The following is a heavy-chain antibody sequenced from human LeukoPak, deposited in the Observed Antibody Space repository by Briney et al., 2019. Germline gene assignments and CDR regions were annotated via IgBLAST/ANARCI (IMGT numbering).Heavy chain of an antibody. CDR1: GYTITTSD. D-gene: IGHD3-16*01. CDR3: ARGMGASPFDY. V-gene: IGHV1-18*01. CDR2: ITVYNGNT. Sequence: ASVKVSCKASGYTITTSDITWVRQAPEQGLEWMGWITVYNGNTNYAQKFQGRVTMTTDTSTSTAYMELKSLRSDDTAVYYCARGMGASPFDYWGQGTLVTVSS. J-gene: IGHJ4*02.